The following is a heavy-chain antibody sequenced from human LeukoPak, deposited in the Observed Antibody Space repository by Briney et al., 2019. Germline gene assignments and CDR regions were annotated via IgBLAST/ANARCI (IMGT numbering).Heavy chain of an antibody. V-gene: IGHV1-18*01. CDR2: ISAYNGNT. CDR3: ARDLGYCSGGSCYWGWFDP. D-gene: IGHD2-15*01. CDR1: GYTFTSYG. Sequence: ASVKVSCKASGYTFTSYGISWVRQAPGQGLGGMGWISAYNGNTNYAQKVRGRVTMTTDTSTSTAYMELRSLRSDDTAVYSCARDLGYCSGGSCYWGWFDPWGQGTLVTVSS. J-gene: IGHJ5*02.